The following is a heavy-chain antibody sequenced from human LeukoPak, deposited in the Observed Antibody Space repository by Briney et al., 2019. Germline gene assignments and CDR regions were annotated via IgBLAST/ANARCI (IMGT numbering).Heavy chain of an antibody. J-gene: IGHJ4*02. CDR2: INHSGST. CDR1: GGSFSGYY. Sequence: SETLSLTCAVYGGSFSGYYWSWIRQPPGKGLEWIGEINHSGSTNYSPSLKSRVTISVDTSKNQFSLKLSSVTAADTAVYYCATGGFMVRGVLDYWGQGTLVTVSS. CDR3: ATGGFMVRGVLDY. V-gene: IGHV4-34*01. D-gene: IGHD3-10*01.